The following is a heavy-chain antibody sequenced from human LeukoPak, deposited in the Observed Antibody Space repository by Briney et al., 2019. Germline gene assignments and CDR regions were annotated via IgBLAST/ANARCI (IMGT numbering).Heavy chain of an antibody. CDR1: GFTFSNYA. CDR3: ARDMSIMITFGGVIVDNFDY. J-gene: IGHJ4*02. CDR2: INSDGSST. Sequence: HPGGSLRLSCAASGFTFSNYAMGWVRQAPGRGLVWVSRINSDGSSTSYADSVKGRFTISRDNAKNTLYLQMNSLRAEDTAVYYCARDMSIMITFGGVIVDNFDYWGQGTLVTVSS. D-gene: IGHD3-16*02. V-gene: IGHV3-74*01.